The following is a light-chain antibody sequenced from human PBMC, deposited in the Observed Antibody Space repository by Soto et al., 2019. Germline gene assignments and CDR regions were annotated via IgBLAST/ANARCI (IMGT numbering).Light chain of an antibody. CDR2: AAS. J-gene: IGKJ5*01. CDR3: QQSYSLYT. CDR1: QSISRY. Sequence: DIQMTQSPSSLSASVGDRVTITCRASQSISRYLNWYQQKPGKAPKVLIFAASSLQSGVPSRFSGSGSGTDFTLTINSLQPEESATDYCQQSYSLYTFGQGTRLEIK. V-gene: IGKV1-39*01.